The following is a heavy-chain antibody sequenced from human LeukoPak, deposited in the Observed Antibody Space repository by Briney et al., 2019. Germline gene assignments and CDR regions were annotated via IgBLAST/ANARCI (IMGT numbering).Heavy chain of an antibody. CDR1: GVTFDEYA. CDR2: ICWSGDII. CDR3: VRDHVGGSCVDCPLGDAFDT. Sequence: GGSLRLSCAASGVTFDEYAMRWVRHAPGKGLEWVSGICWSGDIIEYADSVRGRFTISRDNAKNSLFLQMNSLRADDSAMYYCVRDHVGGSCVDCPLGDAFDTWGQGTMVTVSS. D-gene: IGHD2-15*01. V-gene: IGHV3-9*01. J-gene: IGHJ3*02.